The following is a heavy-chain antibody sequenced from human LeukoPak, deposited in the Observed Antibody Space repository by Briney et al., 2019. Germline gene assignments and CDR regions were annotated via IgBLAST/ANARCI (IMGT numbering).Heavy chain of an antibody. CDR3: ARVVRSLPNCGGDCYIFDY. Sequence: GGSLRLSCAASGFTFDEYFMSWVRQAPGKGLEWVSGIDWNGGSTGYADSVKGRFTIPRDNAKSSLYLQMNSLRVEDTAFYYCARVVRSLPNCGGDCYIFDYWGQGTLVTVSS. D-gene: IGHD2-21*02. V-gene: IGHV3-20*04. CDR1: GFTFDEYF. J-gene: IGHJ4*02. CDR2: IDWNGGST.